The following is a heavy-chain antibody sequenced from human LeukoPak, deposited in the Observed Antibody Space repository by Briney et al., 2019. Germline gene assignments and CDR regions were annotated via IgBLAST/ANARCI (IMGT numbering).Heavy chain of an antibody. Sequence: GGSLRLSCAASGFTFSNYEMHWVRQAPGKGLEWVSYISSSGSDIYYADSVKGRFTISRDNAKNSLYLQMNSLRAEDTAVYYCARDYYYYMDVWGKGTTVTVSS. V-gene: IGHV3-48*03. CDR1: GFTFSNYE. CDR2: ISSSGSDI. CDR3: ARDYYYYMDV. J-gene: IGHJ6*03.